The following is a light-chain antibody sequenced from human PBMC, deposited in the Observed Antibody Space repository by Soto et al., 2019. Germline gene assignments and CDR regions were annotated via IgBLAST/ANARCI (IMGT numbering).Light chain of an antibody. J-gene: IGKJ1*01. CDR2: GAS. CDR1: QSVSSSF. Sequence: EIMLTQSPGTLSLSPGERATLSCRASQSVSSSFLAWYQQKPGQGPRLLIYGASSRATGIPDSFSGSGSGTDFTLTINRLEPEDFAVYYCHQYGSSPATFGQGTRMEIK. CDR3: HQYGSSPAT. V-gene: IGKV3-20*01.